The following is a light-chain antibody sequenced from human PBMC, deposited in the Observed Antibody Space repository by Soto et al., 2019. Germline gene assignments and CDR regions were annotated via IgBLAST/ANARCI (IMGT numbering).Light chain of an antibody. CDR2: DNN. Sequence: QSVLTQPPSVSAAPGQTVTISCSGSSSNIGNNYVSWYQHLPGTAPKLLIYDNNKRPSGIPDRFSGSKSGTSATLGITGLQTGDEADYYCGTWDTSLSAGVFGAGTKLTVL. CDR1: SSNIGNNY. J-gene: IGLJ2*01. CDR3: GTWDTSLSAGV. V-gene: IGLV1-51*01.